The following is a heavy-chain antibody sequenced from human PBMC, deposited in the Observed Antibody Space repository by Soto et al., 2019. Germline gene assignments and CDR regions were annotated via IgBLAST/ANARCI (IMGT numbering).Heavy chain of an antibody. J-gene: IGHJ5*02. CDR3: AREGGGYCSGGSCPYNWFDP. CDR1: GGSISSGGYS. Sequence: QLQLQESGSGLVKPSQTLSLTCAVSGGSISSGGYSWSWIWQPPGKGLEWIGYIYHSGSTYYNPSLKSRVTISVDRSKNQFSLKLSSVTAADTAVYYCAREGGGYCSGGSCPYNWFDPWGQGTLVTVSS. V-gene: IGHV4-30-2*01. CDR2: IYHSGST. D-gene: IGHD2-15*01.